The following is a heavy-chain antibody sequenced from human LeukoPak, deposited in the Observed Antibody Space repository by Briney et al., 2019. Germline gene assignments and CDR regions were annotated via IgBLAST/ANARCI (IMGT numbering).Heavy chain of an antibody. J-gene: IGHJ4*02. CDR1: GYTFTGYY. Sequence: ASVKVSCKASGYTFTGYYMHWVRQAPGQGLEWMGWINPNSGGTNYAQKFQGRVTMTRDTPISTAYMELSRLRSDDTAVYYCARAYDILTGYCIHDYWGQGTLVTASS. V-gene: IGHV1-2*02. CDR3: ARAYDILTGYCIHDY. CDR2: INPNSGGT. D-gene: IGHD3-9*01.